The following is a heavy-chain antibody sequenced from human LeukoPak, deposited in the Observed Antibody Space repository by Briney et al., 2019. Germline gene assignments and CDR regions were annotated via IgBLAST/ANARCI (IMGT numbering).Heavy chain of an antibody. V-gene: IGHV1-46*01. Sequence: ASVKVSCKASGYTFTSYYMHWVRQAPGQGLEWMGIINPSGGSTSYAQKFQGRVTMTRDTSTSTVYMELSSLRSEDTAVYYCARDLGGGYCGGGSCFERACLDYWGQGTLVTVSS. CDR2: INPSGGST. J-gene: IGHJ4*02. D-gene: IGHD2-15*01. CDR3: ARDLGGGYCGGGSCFERACLDY. CDR1: GYTFTSYY.